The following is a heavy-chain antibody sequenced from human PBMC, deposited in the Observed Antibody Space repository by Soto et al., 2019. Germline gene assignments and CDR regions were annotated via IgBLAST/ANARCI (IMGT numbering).Heavy chain of an antibody. CDR2: ISGSGGST. CDR1: GFTFSSYA. CDR3: ASSSSNRGYDY. Sequence: EVQLLESGGGLVQPGGPLRLSCAASGFTFSSYAMAWVRQAPGKGLEWVSAISGSGGSTYYADSVKGRFTISRDNSKNTLYLQMNSLRAEDTAVYYCASSSSNRGYDYWGQGTLVTVSS. D-gene: IGHD3-10*01. J-gene: IGHJ4*02. V-gene: IGHV3-23*01.